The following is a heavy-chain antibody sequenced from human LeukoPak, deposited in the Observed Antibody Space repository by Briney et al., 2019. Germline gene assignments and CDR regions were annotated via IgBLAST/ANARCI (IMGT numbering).Heavy chain of an antibody. CDR3: AGLTSGSYFDY. J-gene: IGHJ4*02. CDR1: GGSISSYY. D-gene: IGHD6-19*01. CDR2: IYYSGST. Sequence: SETLSLTCTVSGGSISSYYWSWIRQPPGKGLEWIGYIYYSGSTNYNPSLKSRVTISVDTSKNQFSLKLSSVTAADTAVYYCAGLTSGSYFDYWGQGTLVTVSS. V-gene: IGHV4-59*01.